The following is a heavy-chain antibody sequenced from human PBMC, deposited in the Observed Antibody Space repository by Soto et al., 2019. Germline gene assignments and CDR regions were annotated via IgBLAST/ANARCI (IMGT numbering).Heavy chain of an antibody. CDR3: ARHSGYCSGGSCYSLDY. Sequence: SETLSLTCTVSGGSISSSSYYWGWIRQPPGKRIEWIGSIYYSGSTYYNPSLKSRVTISVDTSKNQFSLKLSSVTAADTAVYYCARHSGYCSGGSCYSLDYWGQGTLVTVSS. CDR2: IYYSGST. J-gene: IGHJ4*02. D-gene: IGHD2-15*01. V-gene: IGHV4-39*01. CDR1: GGSISSSSYY.